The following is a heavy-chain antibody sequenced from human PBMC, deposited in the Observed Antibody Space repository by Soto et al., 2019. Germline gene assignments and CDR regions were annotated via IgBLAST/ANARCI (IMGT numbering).Heavy chain of an antibody. CDR2: INPNSGGT. CDR1: GYTFTGYY. CDR3: ARGGMGSSGWYGSEGVSDY. V-gene: IGHV1-2*04. J-gene: IGHJ4*02. D-gene: IGHD6-19*01. Sequence: ASVKVSCKASGYTFTGYYMHWVRQAPGQGLEWMGWINPNSGGTNYAQKFQGWVTMTRDTSISTAYMELSRLRSDDTAVYYCARGGMGSSGWYGSEGVSDYWGQGTLVTVSS.